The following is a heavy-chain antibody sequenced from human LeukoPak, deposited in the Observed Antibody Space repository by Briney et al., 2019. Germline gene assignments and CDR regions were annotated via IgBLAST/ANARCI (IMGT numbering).Heavy chain of an antibody. V-gene: IGHV4-31*03. CDR1: GGSISSGGNY. J-gene: IGHJ6*03. Sequence: PSETLSLTCTVSGGSISSGGNYWSWIRQHPGKGLEWIGYIYNSGSTHYNPSLKSRLTISVDTSKNQFSLKLSSVTAADTAVYYCASGLRLNWGSGYYYMDVWGKGTTVTVSS. CDR2: IYNSGST. CDR3: ASGLRLNWGSGYYYMDV. D-gene: IGHD7-27*01.